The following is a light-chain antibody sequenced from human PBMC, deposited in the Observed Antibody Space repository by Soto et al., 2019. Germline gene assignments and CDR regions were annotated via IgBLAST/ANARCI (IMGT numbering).Light chain of an antibody. Sequence: DIQLTQSPSFLSASVGDRVTITCRASQGVSSYLAWYQQKPGKAPKLLIYAASTLQSGVPSRFSGSGSGTEFTLTSSSLQPEDFATYYCQQLNSYPLFGPGTKVDI. V-gene: IGKV1-9*01. CDR1: QGVSSY. CDR2: AAS. J-gene: IGKJ3*01. CDR3: QQLNSYPL.